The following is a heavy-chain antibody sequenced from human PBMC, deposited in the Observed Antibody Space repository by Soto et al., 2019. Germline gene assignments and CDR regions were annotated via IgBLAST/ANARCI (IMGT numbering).Heavy chain of an antibody. D-gene: IGHD6-19*01. CDR1: GFTFSSYG. CDR2: IWYDGSNK. CDR3: ARIRSEQWLVLDYYYYMDV. Sequence: GGSLRLSCAASGFTFSSYGMHWVRQAPGKGLEWVAVIWYDGSNKYYADSVKGRFTISRDNSKNTLYLQMNSLRAEDTAVYYCARIRSEQWLVLDYYYYMDVWGKGTTVTVSS. V-gene: IGHV3-33*01. J-gene: IGHJ6*03.